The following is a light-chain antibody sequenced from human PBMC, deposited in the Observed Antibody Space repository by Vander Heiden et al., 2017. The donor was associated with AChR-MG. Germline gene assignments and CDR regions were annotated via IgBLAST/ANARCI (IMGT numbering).Light chain of an antibody. V-gene: IGKV1-12*01. J-gene: IGKJ1*01. CDR2: AAS. Sequence: DIQMTQSPSFVSSSVGDRVTITRRASQNVNYWLAWYQQKPGKAPILLIYAASSLESGVPSRFSGSGSGTDFTLTISSLQPEDFATYYCQQSNSFPRTFGQGTRVEIK. CDR3: QQSNSFPRT. CDR1: QNVNYW.